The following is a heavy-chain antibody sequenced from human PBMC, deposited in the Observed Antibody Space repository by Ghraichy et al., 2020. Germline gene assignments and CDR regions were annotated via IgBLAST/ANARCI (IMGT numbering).Heavy chain of an antibody. CDR2: ISWNSGNI. V-gene: IGHV3-9*01. D-gene: IGHD6-19*01. CDR3: AKDRVAVAGTPAYGMDV. Sequence: LSLTCAASGFTFDDYAMHWVRQAPGKGLEWVSGISWNSGNIGYADSVKGRFTISRDNAKNSLYLQMNSLRGEDTALYYCAKDRVAVAGTPAYGMDVWGQGTTVTVSS. CDR1: GFTFDDYA. J-gene: IGHJ6*02.